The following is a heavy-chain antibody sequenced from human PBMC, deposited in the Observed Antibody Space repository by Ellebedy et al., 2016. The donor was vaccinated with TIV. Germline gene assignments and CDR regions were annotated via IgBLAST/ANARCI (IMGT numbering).Heavy chain of an antibody. Sequence: SETLSLTCAVYGGSFSGYYWSWIRQPPGKGPEWIGEINHSGITNYKPSPKSRISISVDRSKNQFSLNLTSVTAADTAVYYCAKIIRRTKGGSALYEDAWGQGTTVTVSS. D-gene: IGHD6-19*01. CDR1: GGSFSGYY. J-gene: IGHJ6*02. V-gene: IGHV4-34*01. CDR2: INHSGIT. CDR3: AKIIRRTKGGSALYEDA.